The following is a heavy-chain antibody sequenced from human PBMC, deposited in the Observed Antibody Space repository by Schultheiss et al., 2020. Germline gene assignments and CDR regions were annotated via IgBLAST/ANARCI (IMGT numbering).Heavy chain of an antibody. J-gene: IGHJ4*02. V-gene: IGHV4-59*01. D-gene: IGHD2-8*01. CDR3: ARSTTLMVYASFDY. CDR2: IYYSGST. Sequence: SATLSLTCTVSGGSISSYYWSWIRQHPGKGLEWIGYIYYSGSTYYNPSLKSRVTISVDTSKNHFSLKLSSVTAADTAVYYCARSTTLMVYASFDYWGQGTLVTVSS. CDR1: GGSISSYY.